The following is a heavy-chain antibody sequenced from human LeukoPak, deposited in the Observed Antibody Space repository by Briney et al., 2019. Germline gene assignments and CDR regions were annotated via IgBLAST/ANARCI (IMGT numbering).Heavy chain of an antibody. CDR1: GFTFSSYG. D-gene: IGHD5-18*01. V-gene: IGHV3-33*01. CDR3: ARAEDTAMVDY. Sequence: PGGSLRPSCAASGFTFSSYGMHWVRQAPGKGLEWVAVIWYDGSNKYYADSVKGRFTISRDNSKNTLYLQMNSLRAEDTAVYYCARAEDTAMVDYWGQGTLVTVSS. CDR2: IWYDGSNK. J-gene: IGHJ4*02.